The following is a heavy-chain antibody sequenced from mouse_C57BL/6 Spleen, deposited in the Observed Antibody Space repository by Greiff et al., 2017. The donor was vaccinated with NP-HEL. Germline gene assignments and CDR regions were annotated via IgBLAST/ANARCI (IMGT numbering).Heavy chain of an antibody. D-gene: IGHD5-1-1*01. CDR2: IDPEDGET. CDR1: GFNIKDYY. CDR3: ARHPYLGYFDF. Sequence: VQLQQSGAELVKPGASVKLSCTASGFNIKDYYMHWVKQRTEQGLEWIGRIDPEDGETKYAPKFQGKATLTADTSSKTAYLPLSSLTSEDTAVYYCARHPYLGYFDFWGTGTTVTVSS. J-gene: IGHJ1*03. V-gene: IGHV14-2*01.